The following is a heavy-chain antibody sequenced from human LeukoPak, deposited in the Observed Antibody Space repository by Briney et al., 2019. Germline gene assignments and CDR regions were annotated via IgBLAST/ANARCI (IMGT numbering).Heavy chain of an antibody. CDR3: ARDNSVRDEAWWFNP. CDR2: ISAYNGNT. Sequence: ASVKVSCKASGYTFTSYGISWVRQAPGQGLEWMGWISAYNGNTTYAQKFQDRLTLTRDMSTSTDYLELSSLRSEDTAVYYCARDNSVRDEAWWFNPWGQGTLVTVSS. D-gene: IGHD5-24*01. CDR1: GYTFTSYG. J-gene: IGHJ5*02. V-gene: IGHV1-18*01.